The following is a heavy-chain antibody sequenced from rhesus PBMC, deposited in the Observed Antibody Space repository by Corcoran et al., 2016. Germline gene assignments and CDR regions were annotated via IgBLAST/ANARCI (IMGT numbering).Heavy chain of an antibody. V-gene: IGHV4-122*02. CDR2: ITYSGRT. D-gene: IGHD6-43*01. Sequence: QVQLQESGPGLVKPSETLSLTCAVSGGSISSGYYYWSWIRQPPGKGLEWIGYITYSGRTSYNPSLKSRVTISRDTSKNQFSLKLSSVTAADTAVYYCARETAATWYNRFDVWGAGVLVTVSS. CDR1: GGSISSGYYY. J-gene: IGHJ5-1*01. CDR3: ARETAATWYNRFDV.